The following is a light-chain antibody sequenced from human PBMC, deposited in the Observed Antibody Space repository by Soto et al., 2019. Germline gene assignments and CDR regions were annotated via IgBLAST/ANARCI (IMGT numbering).Light chain of an antibody. CDR1: SSDIGNYNY. CDR3: SSYTRRSTQVV. J-gene: IGLJ2*01. CDR2: EVN. V-gene: IGLV2-14*01. Sequence: QSVLTQPASVSGSPGQSITISCTGTSSDIGNYNYVSWYQHHPGKAPKLLIYEVNNRPSGVSNRFSGSKSGNTASLTISGLQPEDEADYHCSSYTRRSTQVVFGGGTKVTVL.